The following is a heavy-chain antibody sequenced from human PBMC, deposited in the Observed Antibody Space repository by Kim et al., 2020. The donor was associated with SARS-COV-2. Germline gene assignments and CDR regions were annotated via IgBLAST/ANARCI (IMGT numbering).Heavy chain of an antibody. Sequence: YVTSVRGRFIISRDNNQKSLYLQMNSLRVEDTALYYCAKERGANWFDPWGQGTLVTVS. J-gene: IGHJ5*02. CDR3: AKERGANWFDP. D-gene: IGHD1-26*01. V-gene: IGHV3-43*01.